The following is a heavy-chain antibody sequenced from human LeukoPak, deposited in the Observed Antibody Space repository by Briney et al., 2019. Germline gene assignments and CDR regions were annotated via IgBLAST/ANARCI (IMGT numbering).Heavy chain of an antibody. J-gene: IGHJ4*02. CDR2: IKQDGSEK. Sequence: PGGSLRLSCAASGFTFSTYWMSWVRQAPGKGLEWVANIKQDGSEKYYLDSVKGRFTISRDNAKNSLYQQMDSLRAEDTAVYFCTREAAAGIDYWGQGTLVTVSS. CDR1: GFTFSTYW. CDR3: TREAAAGIDY. V-gene: IGHV3-7*01. D-gene: IGHD6-13*01.